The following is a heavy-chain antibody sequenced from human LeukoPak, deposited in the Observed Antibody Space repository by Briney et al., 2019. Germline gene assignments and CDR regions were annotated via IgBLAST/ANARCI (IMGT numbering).Heavy chain of an antibody. V-gene: IGHV4-59*08. CDR1: GGSISSYY. CDR3: ARHLGETYYYDSSGYSRGGDYYYYYGMDV. D-gene: IGHD3-22*01. J-gene: IGHJ6*02. CDR2: IYYSGST. Sequence: SETLSLTCTVSGGSISSYYWSWIRQPPGKGLEGIGYIYYSGSTNYNPSLKSRVTISVDTSKNQFSLKLSSVTAADTAVYYCARHLGETYYYDSSGYSRGGDYYYYYGMDVWGQGTTVTVSS.